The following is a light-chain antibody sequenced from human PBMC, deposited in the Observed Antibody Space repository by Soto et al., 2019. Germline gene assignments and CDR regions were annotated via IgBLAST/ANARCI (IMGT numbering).Light chain of an antibody. V-gene: IGLV2-14*01. Sequence: QSVLTQPASVSGSPGQSITISCSGTRSDIGSYNYVAWYQQFPGKTPKILIYGVSNRPSGVSSRFSGSKSGNTASLTISGPQAEDEADYYCISYTGSSTSYVFGSGTKGNVL. J-gene: IGLJ1*01. CDR1: RSDIGSYNY. CDR3: ISYTGSSTSYV. CDR2: GVS.